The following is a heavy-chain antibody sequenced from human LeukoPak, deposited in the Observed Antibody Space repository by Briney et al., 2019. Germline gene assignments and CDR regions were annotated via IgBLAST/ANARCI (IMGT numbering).Heavy chain of an antibody. CDR1: GGSFSNYA. V-gene: IGHV1-69*05. CDR2: IIPILGSA. CDR3: ARGERAIPIYY. J-gene: IGHJ4*02. Sequence: SVKVSCKASGGSFSNYATSWVRQAPGQGLEWMGGIIPILGSATYAQHFQGRVTITMDESTTTAYMELSSLRPEDTAVFYCARGERAIPIYYWGQGTLVTVSS. D-gene: IGHD3-10*01.